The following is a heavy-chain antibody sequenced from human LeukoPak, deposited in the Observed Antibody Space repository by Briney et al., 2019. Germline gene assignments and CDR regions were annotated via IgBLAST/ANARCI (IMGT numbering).Heavy chain of an antibody. Sequence: GGSLRLSCAASGFTFSSYSMNWVRQAPGKGLEWVSYISSSGSTIYYADSVKGRFTISRDNAKNSLYLQMNSLRAEDTAVYYCARDPLLAYCGGDCSGPNMDVWGKGTTVTISS. D-gene: IGHD2-21*02. CDR2: ISSSGSTI. J-gene: IGHJ6*03. CDR1: GFTFSSYS. CDR3: ARDPLLAYCGGDCSGPNMDV. V-gene: IGHV3-48*04.